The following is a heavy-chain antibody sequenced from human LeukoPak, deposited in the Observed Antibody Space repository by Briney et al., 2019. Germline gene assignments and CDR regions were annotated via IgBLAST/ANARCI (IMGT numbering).Heavy chain of an antibody. J-gene: IGHJ4*02. CDR3: AKVRYGVVVITPNYFDY. D-gene: IGHD3-22*01. CDR2: TNQDGSVE. Sequence: PGGSLRLSCVASGFTFSHYYMSWVRQAPGQGLEWVAHTNQDGSVEFHVDSVKGRFTISRDNSKNTLYVQMNSLRAEDTAIYYCAKVRYGVVVITPNYFDYWGQGTLVTVSS. CDR1: GFTFSHYY. V-gene: IGHV3-7*03.